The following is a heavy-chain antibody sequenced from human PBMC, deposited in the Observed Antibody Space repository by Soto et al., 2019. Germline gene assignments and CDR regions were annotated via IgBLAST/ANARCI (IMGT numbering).Heavy chain of an antibody. CDR3: AREGSEAPADY. Sequence: GGSLRLSCAASGFTFSSYGMHWVRQAPGKGLEWVAVIWYDGSNKYYADYVKGRFTISRDDSKNTLYLQMNSLRAEDTAVYYCAREGSEAPADYWGQGTLVTVSS. V-gene: IGHV3-33*01. CDR1: GFTFSSYG. J-gene: IGHJ4*02. CDR2: IWYDGSNK.